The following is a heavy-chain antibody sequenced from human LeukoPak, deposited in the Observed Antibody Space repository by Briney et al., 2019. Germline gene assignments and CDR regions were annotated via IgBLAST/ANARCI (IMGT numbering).Heavy chain of an antibody. J-gene: IGHJ4*02. CDR3: ARVEVGMGYFNY. CDR1: GFTFSSYS. D-gene: IGHD3-22*01. CDR2: ISSSSSYI. V-gene: IGHV3-21*01. Sequence: PGGSLRLSCAASGFTFSSYSMNWVRQAPGKGLEWVSSISSSSSYIYYADSVKGRFTTSRDNAKNSLYLQMNSLRAEDTAVYYCARVEVGMGYFNYGGQGTLVTVSS.